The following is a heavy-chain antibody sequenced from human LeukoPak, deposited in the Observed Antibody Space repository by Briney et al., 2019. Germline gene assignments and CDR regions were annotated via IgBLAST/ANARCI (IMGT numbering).Heavy chain of an antibody. CDR1: GYTFTSYY. Sequence: ASVRVSCKASGYTFTSYYMHWVRQAPGQGLEWMGIINPSGGSTSYAQKFQGRVTMTRDTSTSTVYMELSSLRSEDTAVYYCARSYVKSPADIVVVPAASLVDYWGQGTLVTVSS. CDR3: ARSYVKSPADIVVVPAASLVDY. D-gene: IGHD2-2*01. J-gene: IGHJ4*02. CDR2: INPSGGST. V-gene: IGHV1-46*01.